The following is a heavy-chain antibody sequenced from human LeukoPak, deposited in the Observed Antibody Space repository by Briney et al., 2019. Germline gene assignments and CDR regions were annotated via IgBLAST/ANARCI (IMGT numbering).Heavy chain of an antibody. Sequence: GGSLRLSCAASGFIFSDYYMSWIRQAPGKGLEWVGRIKSKTDGGTTDYAAPVKGRFTISRDDSKNTLYLQMNSLKTEDTAVYYCTTARNYYGSGSYLFLPPPFDYWGQGTLVTVST. D-gene: IGHD3-10*01. CDR3: TTARNYYGSGSYLFLPPPFDY. CDR2: IKSKTDGGTT. J-gene: IGHJ4*02. CDR1: GFIFSDYY. V-gene: IGHV3-15*01.